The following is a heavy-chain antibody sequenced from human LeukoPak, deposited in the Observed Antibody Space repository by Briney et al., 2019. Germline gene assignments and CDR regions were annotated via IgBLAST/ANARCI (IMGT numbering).Heavy chain of an antibody. J-gene: IGHJ6*03. CDR3: ARASETTSLYYYYCMDV. V-gene: IGHV1-8*01. CDR1: GYTFTSYD. Sequence: VASVKVSCKASGYTFTSYDINWVRQATGQGLEWMGWMNPNSGNTGYAQKFLGRVTMTRNTSISTAYMELSSLRSEDTAVYYCARASETTSLYYYYCMDVWGKGTTVTVSS. CDR2: MNPNSGNT. D-gene: IGHD4-11*01.